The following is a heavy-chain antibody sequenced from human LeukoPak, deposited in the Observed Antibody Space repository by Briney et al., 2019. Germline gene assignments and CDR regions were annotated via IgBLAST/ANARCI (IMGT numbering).Heavy chain of an antibody. D-gene: IGHD2-2*01. V-gene: IGHV4-59*01. J-gene: IGHJ4*02. Sequence: PSETLSLTCTVSGGSISSYYWSWIRQPPGKGPEWIGYIYYSGSTNYNPSLKSRVTISVDTSKNQFSLKLSSVTAADTAVYYCARSSPHCSSTSCSTLAFGYWGQGTLVTVSS. CDR3: ARSSPHCSSTSCSTLAFGY. CDR2: IYYSGST. CDR1: GGSISSYY.